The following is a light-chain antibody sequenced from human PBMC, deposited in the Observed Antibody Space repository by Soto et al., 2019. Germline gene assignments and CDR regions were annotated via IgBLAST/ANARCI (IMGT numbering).Light chain of an antibody. V-gene: IGKV3-11*01. CDR2: DTS. J-gene: IGKJ1*01. CDR3: QHRLNWPWT. Sequence: EIVLTQSPATLSVSPGEGVTLSCRASQSIGTYLAWYRQKPGQAPRLLIYDTSNRATATPDRFSGSGSGTDFTLTISSLEPEDFAVYYCQHRLNWPWTFGQGTKVEIK. CDR1: QSIGTY.